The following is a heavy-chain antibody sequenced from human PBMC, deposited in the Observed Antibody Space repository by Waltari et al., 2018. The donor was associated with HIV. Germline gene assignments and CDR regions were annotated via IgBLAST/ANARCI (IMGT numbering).Heavy chain of an antibody. V-gene: IGHV1-2*02. CDR3: ATYYYDNSGHPYFDY. J-gene: IGHJ4*02. D-gene: IGHD3-22*01. CDR1: GYTFTAYY. Sequence: QLQLVQSGAEVKKPGASVKMSCKASGYTFTAYYMHWVRQAPGQGLEWMGWINPKSGVTNYAPKFKGRVTMTRDTTVTTAYMELNSLRSDDSAMYFCATYYYDNSGHPYFDYWGQGTQVTVSS. CDR2: INPKSGVT.